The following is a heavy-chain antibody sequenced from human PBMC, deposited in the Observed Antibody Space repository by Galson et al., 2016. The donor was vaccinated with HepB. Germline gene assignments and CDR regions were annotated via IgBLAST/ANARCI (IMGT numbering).Heavy chain of an antibody. CDR2: ITWDSSSI. V-gene: IGHV3-9*01. CDR1: GFNFDDFA. CDR3: AKDRSYDSGSYNGGDFHY. J-gene: IGHJ4*02. D-gene: IGHD3-10*01. Sequence: SLRLSCAGSGFNFDDFAMHWVRQSPEKGLEWVAGITWDSSSIGYGDSVKGRFIISRDNAKNSLYLEMNSLSVEDTAFYYCAKDRSYDSGSYNGGDFHYWGQGTLVTVSS.